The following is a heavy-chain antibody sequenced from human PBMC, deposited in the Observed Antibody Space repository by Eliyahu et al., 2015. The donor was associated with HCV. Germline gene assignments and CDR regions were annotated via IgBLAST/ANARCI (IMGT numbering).Heavy chain of an antibody. J-gene: IGHJ5*02. Sequence: GGVVQPGRSLRLSCAASGFTFSSYGMHWVRQAPGKGLEWVAVISYDGSNKYYADSVKGRFTISRDNSKNTLYLQMNSLRAEDTAVHYWAKRGGEAAWPPGFDPWGQGTLVTVSS. CDR3: AKRGGEAAWPPGFDP. D-gene: IGHD3-16*01. V-gene: IGHV3-30*18. CDR1: GFTFSSYG. CDR2: ISYDGSNK.